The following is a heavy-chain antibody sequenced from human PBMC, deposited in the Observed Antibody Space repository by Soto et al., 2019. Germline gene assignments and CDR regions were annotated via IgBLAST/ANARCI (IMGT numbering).Heavy chain of an antibody. V-gene: IGHV4-31*03. CDR3: ARSPEATVTAFDY. CDR1: GGSISSGGYY. J-gene: IGHJ4*02. CDR2: IYYSGST. D-gene: IGHD4-17*01. Sequence: QVQLQESGPGLVKPSQTLSLTCTVSGGSISSGGYYWSWIRQHPGKGLEWIGYIYYSGSTYYNPALKIRVTISVDTSKNQFSLKLSSVTAADTAVYYCARSPEATVTAFDYWGQGTLVTVSS.